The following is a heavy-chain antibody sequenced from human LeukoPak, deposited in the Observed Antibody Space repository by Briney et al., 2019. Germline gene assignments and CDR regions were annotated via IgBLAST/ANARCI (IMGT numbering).Heavy chain of an antibody. CDR2: ISAAGTRL. CDR1: GFTFSDYY. D-gene: IGHD3-10*01. J-gene: IGHJ6*04. V-gene: IGHV3-74*01. CDR3: TRKPRGVYRMGL. Sequence: AGPLRLSCEAPGFTFSDYYMHWPRQPPGKGLIWVSRISAAGTRLTYAASVKGRFTISRDNAKNTLYLQMNNLRAEDTAVYYCTRKPRGVYRMGLWGKGTTVTVSS.